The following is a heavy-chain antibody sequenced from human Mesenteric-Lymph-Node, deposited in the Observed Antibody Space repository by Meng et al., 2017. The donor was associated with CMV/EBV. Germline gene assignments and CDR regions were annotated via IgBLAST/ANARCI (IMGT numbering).Heavy chain of an antibody. CDR1: GYTFTSYY. D-gene: IGHD3-3*01. J-gene: IGHJ6*02. Sequence: ASVKVSCKASGYTFTSYYMHWVRQAPGQGLEWMGIINPSGGSTSYAQKFQGRVTMTRDTSTSTVYMELSSLRSEDTAVYYCARDRGGIVRFLEWLADYYYYGMDVWGQGTTVTVSS. CDR3: ARDRGGIVRFLEWLADYYYYGMDV. V-gene: IGHV1-46*01. CDR2: INPSGGST.